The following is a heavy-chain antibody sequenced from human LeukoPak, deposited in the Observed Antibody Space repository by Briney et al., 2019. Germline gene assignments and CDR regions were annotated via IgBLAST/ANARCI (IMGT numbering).Heavy chain of an antibody. CDR3: ARLSGYSSGHYYSDY. CDR1: GGSISSDY. D-gene: IGHD3-22*01. V-gene: IGHV4-59*01. J-gene: IGHJ4*02. CDR2: IYYRGST. Sequence: SQTLSLTCTVSGGSISSDYWSWIRQPPGKGLEWIGYIYYRGSTNYNPSLKSRVTISVDTSKNQFSLKLSSVTAADTAVYYCARLSGYSSGHYYSDYWGQGTLVTVSS.